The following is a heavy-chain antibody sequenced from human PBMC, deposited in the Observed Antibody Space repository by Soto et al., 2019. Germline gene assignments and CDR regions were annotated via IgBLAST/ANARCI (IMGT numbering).Heavy chain of an antibody. Sequence: GGSLRLSCAASGFTFNNYVMSWVRQAPGKGLEWVSGISSTGGGTYYTDPVKGRFTISRDNSKNTLYLQMNNLRAGDTALYYCAKGHDIVVVPTVDYWGQGTLVTVSS. D-gene: IGHD2-15*01. CDR2: ISSTGGGT. CDR1: GFTFNNYV. J-gene: IGHJ4*02. V-gene: IGHV3-23*01. CDR3: AKGHDIVVVPTVDY.